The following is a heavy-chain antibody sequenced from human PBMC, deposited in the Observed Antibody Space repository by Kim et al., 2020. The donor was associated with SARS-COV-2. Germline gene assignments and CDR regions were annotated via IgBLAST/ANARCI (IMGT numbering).Heavy chain of an antibody. V-gene: IGHV3-49*03. D-gene: IGHD1-26*01. CDR1: GFNFGDYA. CDR3: TRGPRSGSFAY. CDR2: IRSKGYGGTT. Sequence: GGSLRLSCTTSGFNFGDYAMSWFRQAPGKGLEWVSSIRSKGYGGTTEYAASVKGRFAISRDDSKSIAYLQMNSLTIDDTALYYCTRGPRSGSFAYWGQGALVTVS. J-gene: IGHJ4*02.